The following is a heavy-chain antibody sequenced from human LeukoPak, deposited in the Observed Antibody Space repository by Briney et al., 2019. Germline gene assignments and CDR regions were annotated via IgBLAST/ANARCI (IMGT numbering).Heavy chain of an antibody. CDR3: ARGSPTGSAFDI. V-gene: IGHV3-23*01. J-gene: IGHJ3*02. CDR1: GFTFRSYA. Sequence: GGSLRLSCAASGFTFRSYAMSWVRQPPGKGLEWVSGISGSGDNTFYADSVKGRFTMSRDNSKNTLYLQMNSLRAEDTAVYYCARGSPTGSAFDIWGQGTMVTVSS. CDR2: ISGSGDNT. D-gene: IGHD2-8*02.